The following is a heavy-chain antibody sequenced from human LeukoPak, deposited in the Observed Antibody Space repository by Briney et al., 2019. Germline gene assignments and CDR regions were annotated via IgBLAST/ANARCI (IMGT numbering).Heavy chain of an antibody. V-gene: IGHV3-30*18. J-gene: IGHJ6*02. CDR3: AKDMASRGRMGRDV. CDR2: ISYDGDNK. Sequence: GGSLRLSCAASGFIFSSYGMHWVRQAPGKGLEWVAGISYDGDNKYYADSVKGRFTISRDNSKNTLYLQMNSLRAEDTAVYYGAKDMASRGRMGRDVWGQGTTVTVSS. CDR1: GFIFSSYG. D-gene: IGHD6-19*01.